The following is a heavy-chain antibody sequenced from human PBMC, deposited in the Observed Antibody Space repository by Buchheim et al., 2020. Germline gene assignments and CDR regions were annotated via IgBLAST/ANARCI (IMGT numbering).Heavy chain of an antibody. D-gene: IGHD1-26*01. V-gene: IGHV3-23*01. CDR2: ISGSGGST. Sequence: EVQLLESGGGLVQPGGSLRLSCAASGFTFSSYAMSWVRQAPGKGLEWVSAISGSGGSTYYADSVKGRFPISRDNYKHTLYLQMNSLRAEDTAVYYCAKNLGGSYYPQNGMDVWGQGTT. CDR3: AKNLGGSYYPQNGMDV. CDR1: GFTFSSYA. J-gene: IGHJ6*02.